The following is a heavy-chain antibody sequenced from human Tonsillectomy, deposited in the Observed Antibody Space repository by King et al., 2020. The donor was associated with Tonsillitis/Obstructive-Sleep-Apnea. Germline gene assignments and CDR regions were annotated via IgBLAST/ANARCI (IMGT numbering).Heavy chain of an antibody. CDR2: ISSSGSTI. Sequence: VQLVESGGGLVKPGGSLRLSCAASGFTFSDYYMSWIRQAPGKGLEWISYISSSGSTIYYADSVKGRFTISRDNAKISLFLQMNTLRAEDTAVYYCARVASYYYYYMDVWGKGTTVTVS. CDR1: GFTFSDYY. V-gene: IGHV3-11*01. J-gene: IGHJ6*03. CDR3: ARVASYYYYYMDV.